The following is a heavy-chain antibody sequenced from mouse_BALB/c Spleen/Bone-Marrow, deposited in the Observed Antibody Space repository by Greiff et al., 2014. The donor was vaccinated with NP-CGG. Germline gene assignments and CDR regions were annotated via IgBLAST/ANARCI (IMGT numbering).Heavy chain of an antibody. J-gene: IGHJ3*01. CDR2: INPSSGYT. Sequence: QVQLQQSGAELARPGASVKMSCKASGYTFTSYTMHWVKQRPGQGLVWIGYINPSSGYTNYNQKFKDKATLTADKSSSTAYMQLSSLTSEDPVVYSCARSYDDSARAWFATGAKGLWSLSLQ. CDR3: ARSYDDSARAWFAT. CDR1: GYTFTSYT. D-gene: IGHD2-4*01. V-gene: IGHV1-4*01.